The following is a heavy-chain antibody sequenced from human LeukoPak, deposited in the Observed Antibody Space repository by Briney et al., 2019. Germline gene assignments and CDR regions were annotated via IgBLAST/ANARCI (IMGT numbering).Heavy chain of an antibody. D-gene: IGHD6-25*01. V-gene: IGHV4-4*07. Sequence: SETLSLTCSVSGGSISSYHWSWIRQPAGKGLEWIGRMYTSGGTTYNPSLKSRVTMSVDTSKKQFSLKVNSVTAADTAVYYCARSRVAAGAIDYWGQGTLVTVSS. CDR1: GGSISSYH. J-gene: IGHJ4*02. CDR3: ARSRVAAGAIDY. CDR2: MYTSGGT.